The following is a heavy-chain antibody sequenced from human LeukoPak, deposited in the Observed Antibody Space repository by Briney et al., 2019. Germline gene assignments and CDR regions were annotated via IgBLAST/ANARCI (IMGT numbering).Heavy chain of an antibody. J-gene: IGHJ4*02. Sequence: SQTLSLTCTVSGGSISSGGYYWSWIRQPPGKGLEWIGYIYHSGSTYYNPSLKSRVTISVDTSKNQFSLKLSSVTAADTAVYYCARIPSQDYDYVWGSSYYFDYWGQGTLVTVSS. CDR1: GGSISSGGYY. CDR3: ARIPSQDYDYVWGSSYYFDY. D-gene: IGHD3-16*01. V-gene: IGHV4-30-2*01. CDR2: IYHSGST.